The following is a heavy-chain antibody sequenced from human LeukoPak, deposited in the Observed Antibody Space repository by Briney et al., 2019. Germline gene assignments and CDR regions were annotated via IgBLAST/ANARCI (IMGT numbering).Heavy chain of an antibody. Sequence: SETLSLTCTVSGGSFSSYYWSWIRQPPGKGLEWIGEINHSGSTNYNPSLKSRVTISVDTSKNQFSLKLSSVTAADTAVYYCARGGWELLSPTFFDYWGQGTLVTVSS. D-gene: IGHD1-26*01. CDR2: INHSGST. CDR1: GGSFSSYY. J-gene: IGHJ4*02. CDR3: ARGGWELLSPTFFDY. V-gene: IGHV4-34*01.